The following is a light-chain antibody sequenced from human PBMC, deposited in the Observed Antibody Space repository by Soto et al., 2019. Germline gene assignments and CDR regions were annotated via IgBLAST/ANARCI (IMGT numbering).Light chain of an antibody. CDR3: QSSDGRLTTFG. V-gene: IGLV1-40*01. Sequence: QSVLAQPPSVSGAPGQRVTISCTGGSSNIGTGYDVHWYQQLPGGAPRLLIYGNNNRPSGVPDRFSGSKSGTSASLAITGLQAEDEAVYFCQSSDGRLTTFGFGSGTKVTVL. J-gene: IGLJ1*01. CDR2: GNN. CDR1: SSNIGTGYD.